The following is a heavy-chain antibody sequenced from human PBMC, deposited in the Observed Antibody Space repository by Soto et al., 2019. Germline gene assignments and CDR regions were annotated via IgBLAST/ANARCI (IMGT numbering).Heavy chain of an antibody. CDR3: ARLGYCISTSCYGRTDY. CDR1: GGSISSSSYY. CDR2: IYYSGST. D-gene: IGHD2-2*01. J-gene: IGHJ4*02. Sequence: QLQLQESGPGLVKPSETLSLTCTVSGGSISSSSYYWGWIRQPPGKGLEWIGSIYYSGSTYYNPSLKSRVTISVDTSKNQFSLKLSSVTAADTAVYYCARLGYCISTSCYGRTDYWGQGTLVTVSS. V-gene: IGHV4-39*01.